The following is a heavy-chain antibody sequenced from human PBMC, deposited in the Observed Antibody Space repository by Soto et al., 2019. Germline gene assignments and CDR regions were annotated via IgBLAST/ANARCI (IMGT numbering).Heavy chain of an antibody. V-gene: IGHV1-2*02. CDR1: GYTFTDYH. CDR3: AREGGSETLQPSYNWFDT. J-gene: IGHJ5*02. Sequence: ASVKVSCKASGYTFTDYHIHWVRQAPGQGLEFMGWINANNGGAGSAQQFQGRVTVTGDTSITTVYMELSNLRSDDTAVYYCAREGGSETLQPSYNWFDTWGQGTLVTVSS. D-gene: IGHD6-25*01. CDR2: INANNGGA.